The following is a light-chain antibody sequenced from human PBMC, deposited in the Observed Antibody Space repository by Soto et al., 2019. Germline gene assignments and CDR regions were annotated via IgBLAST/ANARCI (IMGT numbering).Light chain of an antibody. V-gene: IGKV3-11*01. Sequence: ESVLTQSPGTLSLSPGERATLSCRASQSVSSYLAWYQQKPGQAPRLLIYDASNRATGIPARFSGSGSGTDLTLTISSLEPEDFAVYYCQQRSNWPGYTFGQGTKVDIK. CDR1: QSVSSY. CDR3: QQRSNWPGYT. CDR2: DAS. J-gene: IGKJ2*01.